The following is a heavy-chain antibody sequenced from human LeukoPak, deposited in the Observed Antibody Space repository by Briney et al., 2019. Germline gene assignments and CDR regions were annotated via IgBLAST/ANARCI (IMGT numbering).Heavy chain of an antibody. CDR1: GFTFSSYG. CDR3: AKNGDRGAYCSGGSCYPYFYYYMDV. Sequence: PGGSLRLSCAASGFTFSSYGMSWVRQAPGKGLEWVSAINTSGGSTYYADSVKGRFTISRDNSKNTLYLRMNSLRAEDTAIYYCAKNGDRGAYCSGGSCYPYFYYYMDVWGKGTTVTISS. V-gene: IGHV3-23*01. D-gene: IGHD2-15*01. J-gene: IGHJ6*03. CDR2: INTSGGST.